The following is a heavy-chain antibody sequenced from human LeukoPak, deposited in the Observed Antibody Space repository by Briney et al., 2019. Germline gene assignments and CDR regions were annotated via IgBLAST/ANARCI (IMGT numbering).Heavy chain of an antibody. CDR3: ARDFLHLGG. D-gene: IGHD3-16*01. CDR2: ISHNGRSI. CDR1: GFTFSSYS. J-gene: IGHJ3*01. V-gene: IGHV3-48*01. Sequence: GGSLRLSCAASGFTFSSYSMDWVRQAPGKVLEWVAYISHNGRSIYYADSVKGRFTISRDNAKNSLYLQMNSLRAEDTAVYYCARDFLHLGGWGQGTMVTVSS.